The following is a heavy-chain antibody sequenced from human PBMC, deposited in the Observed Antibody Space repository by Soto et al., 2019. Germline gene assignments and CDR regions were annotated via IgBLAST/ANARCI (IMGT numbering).Heavy chain of an antibody. V-gene: IGHV4-34*01. J-gene: IGHJ4*02. D-gene: IGHD3-10*01. CDR3: ARGPRITMVRGVNPLSVTADDY. Sequence: ETLSLACPLDGPSSTGYSSSWIRHPPGKGLEWVGEINHGGSTNYNPSLKSRVTISVETSKNQCSLKLSCVTAADTAVYYCARGPRITMVRGVNPLSVTADDYWGPGTLVTVSS. CDR2: INHGGST. CDR1: GPSSTGYS.